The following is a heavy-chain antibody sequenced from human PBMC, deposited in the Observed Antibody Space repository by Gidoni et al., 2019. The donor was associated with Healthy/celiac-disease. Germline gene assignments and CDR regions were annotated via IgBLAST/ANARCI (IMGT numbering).Heavy chain of an antibody. CDR1: GYTVTSYA. J-gene: IGHJ4*02. V-gene: IGHV1-3*01. Sequence: QVQLVQSGTEVKKPGASVKVACKASGYTVTSYAMHWVRQAPGQRLEWMGWINAGNGNTTYSLKFQGRVTIPRDSSASTAYMEMSSLRSEDTAVYYCARARAHMVRGVIIIPYFDYWGQGTLVTVSS. CDR3: ARARAHMVRGVIIIPYFDY. D-gene: IGHD3-10*01. CDR2: INAGNGNT.